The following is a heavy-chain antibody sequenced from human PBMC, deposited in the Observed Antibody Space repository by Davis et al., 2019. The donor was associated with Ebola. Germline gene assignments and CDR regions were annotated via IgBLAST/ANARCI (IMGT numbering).Heavy chain of an antibody. Sequence: ASVKVSCKASGYTFTGYYRQGVRQAPGQGLEWMGGINPNSGGTNYGQKFQGRGTMTRDTSISTAYMELSRLCSDAPAVSYCARGADAEYFPPWGPGTLVTVSS. CDR1: GYTFTGYY. D-gene: IGHD6-19*01. J-gene: IGHJ1*01. V-gene: IGHV1-2*02. CDR2: INPNSGGT. CDR3: ARGADAEYFPP.